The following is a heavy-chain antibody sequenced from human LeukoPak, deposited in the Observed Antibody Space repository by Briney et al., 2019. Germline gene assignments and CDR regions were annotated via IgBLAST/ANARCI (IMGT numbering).Heavy chain of an antibody. J-gene: IGHJ3*02. CDR1: GFTFSDYY. D-gene: IGHD3-22*01. V-gene: IGHV3-11*01. Sequence: PGESLRLSCAASGFTFSDYYMTWIRQAPGKGLEWVSYISGSGTTTYYADSVKGRFTISRDNAKNLMYLQMNVLRSEDTAVFYCARVRYDTTGFYYGARRDFDIWGQGTMVAVSS. CDR3: ARVRYDTTGFYYGARRDFDI. CDR2: ISGSGTTT.